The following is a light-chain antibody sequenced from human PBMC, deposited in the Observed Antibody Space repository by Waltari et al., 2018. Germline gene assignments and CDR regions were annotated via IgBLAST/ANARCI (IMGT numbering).Light chain of an antibody. V-gene: IGKV3-20*01. Sequence: EVVLTQSPDTLSLSPGERVTLSCRASQSLTKRYLAWYQQKPGRAPRLLIDGASSRAAGIPDRFSCSGSGTDFTLTISRLEPEDFAVYYCQQYGSSVLYTFGQGTKLEIK. CDR1: QSLTKRY. CDR2: GAS. CDR3: QQYGSSVLYT. J-gene: IGKJ2*01.